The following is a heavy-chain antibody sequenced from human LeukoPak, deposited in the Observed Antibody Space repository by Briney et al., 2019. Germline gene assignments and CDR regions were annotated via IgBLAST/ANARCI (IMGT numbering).Heavy chain of an antibody. CDR2: IYTSGST. D-gene: IGHD3-3*01. V-gene: IGHV4-4*07. CDR3: ARYGTDYDFWSGYYYFDY. CDR1: GGSISSYY. J-gene: IGHJ4*02. Sequence: PSETLSLTCTVSGGSISSYYWSWIWQPAGKGLEWIGRIYTSGSTNYNPSLKSRVTMSVDTSKNQFSLKLSSVTAADTAVYYCARYGTDYDFWSGYYYFDYWGQGTLVTVSS.